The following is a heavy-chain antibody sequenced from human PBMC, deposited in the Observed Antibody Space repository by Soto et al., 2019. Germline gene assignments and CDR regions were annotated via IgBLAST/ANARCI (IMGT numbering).Heavy chain of an antibody. CDR3: ARAGMISIAVAGPQGSDDMDV. CDR2: IYYSGST. J-gene: IGHJ6*03. D-gene: IGHD6-19*01. CDR1: GGSISSYY. Sequence: SETLSLTCTVSGGSISSYYWSWIRQPPGKGLEWIGYIYYSGSTNYNPSLKSRVTISVDTSKNQFSLKLSSVTAADTAVYYCARAGMISIAVAGPQGSDDMDVWGKGTTVTVSS. V-gene: IGHV4-59*01.